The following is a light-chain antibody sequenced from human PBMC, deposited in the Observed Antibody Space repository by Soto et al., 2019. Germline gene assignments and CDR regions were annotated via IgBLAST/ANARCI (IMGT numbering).Light chain of an antibody. CDR3: AAWDGSLNGYVV. CDR2: SNI. J-gene: IGLJ2*01. CDR1: TSNIGTFY. Sequence: QSVLTQPPSASSTPGQTVTISCSGSTSNIGTFYVYWYQHLPGAAPKLLIYSNIRRPSGVPDRFSGSKSGASASLAISGLQSEDEADYYCAAWDGSLNGYVVFGGGTKLTVL. V-gene: IGLV1-44*01.